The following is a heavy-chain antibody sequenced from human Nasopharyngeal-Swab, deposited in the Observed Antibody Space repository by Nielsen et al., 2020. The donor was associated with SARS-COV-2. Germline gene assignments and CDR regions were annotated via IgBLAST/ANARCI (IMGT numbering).Heavy chain of an antibody. CDR1: GFTFSSYA. D-gene: IGHD3-3*01. CDR3: AKDRRIKYDFWSGSRSDSFDI. CDR2: ISGSGGST. V-gene: IGHV3-23*01. Sequence: GESLKISCAASGFTFSSYAMSWVRQAPGKGLGWVSAISGSGGSTYCADSVKGRFTISRDNSKNTLYLQMNSLRAEDTAVYYCAKDRRIKYDFWSGSRSDSFDIWGQGTMVTVSS. J-gene: IGHJ3*02.